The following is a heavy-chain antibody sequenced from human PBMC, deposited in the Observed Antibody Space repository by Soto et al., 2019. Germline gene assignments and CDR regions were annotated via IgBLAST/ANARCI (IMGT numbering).Heavy chain of an antibody. CDR2: ISYDGSNK. CDR3: ARDSGTGGYYYYGMDV. J-gene: IGHJ6*02. V-gene: IGHV3-30-3*01. D-gene: IGHD1-26*01. Sequence: GGSLRLSCAASGFTFSIYAMHWVRHAPGKGLEWVAVISYDGSNKYYADSVKGRFTISRDNSKNTLYLQMNSLRAEDTAVYYCARDSGTGGYYYYGMDVWGQGTTVTVSS. CDR1: GFTFSIYA.